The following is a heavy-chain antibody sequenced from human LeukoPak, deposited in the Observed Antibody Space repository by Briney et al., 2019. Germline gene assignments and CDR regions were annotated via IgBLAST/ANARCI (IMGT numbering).Heavy chain of an antibody. V-gene: IGHV3-7*01. Sequence: PGGSLRVSCAASGFTFSNYWMSWVRQAPGKGLEWVANIKQDGSEKCYVDSVKGRFTISRDNAKNSLYLQMNSLRAEDTAVYFCASPHYCSGSSCCFGYWGQGTLVTVSS. CDR1: GFTFSNYW. CDR2: IKQDGSEK. CDR3: ASPHYCSGSSCCFGY. D-gene: IGHD2-15*01. J-gene: IGHJ4*03.